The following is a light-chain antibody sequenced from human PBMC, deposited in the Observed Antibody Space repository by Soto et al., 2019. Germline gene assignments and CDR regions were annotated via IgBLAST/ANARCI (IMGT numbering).Light chain of an antibody. CDR3: QTWGSGIVV. CDR1: SWHSNYA. CDR2: LNSDGSH. Sequence: QPVLTQSPSASASLGASVKLTCTLSSWHSNYAIAWHQQQSETRPRYLMKLNSDGSHSKWDGIPDRFSGSSSGAERYRTICSLESEDEADYSCQTWGSGIVVFGGGTKVTVL. J-gene: IGLJ2*01. V-gene: IGLV4-69*01.